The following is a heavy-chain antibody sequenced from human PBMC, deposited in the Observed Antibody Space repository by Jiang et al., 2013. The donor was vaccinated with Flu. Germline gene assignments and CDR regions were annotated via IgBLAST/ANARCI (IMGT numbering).Heavy chain of an antibody. V-gene: IGHV4-4*07. CDR1: GGSISSYY. CDR3: ARDLGYCTGGVCYERRFDP. CDR2: IYTSGST. Sequence: SGPGLVKPSETLSLTCTVSGGSISSYYWSWIRQPAGKGLEWIGRIYTSGSTNYNPSLKSRVTMSVDTSKNQFSLKLSSVTAADTAVYYCARDLGYCTGGVCYERRFDPWGQGTLVTVSS. D-gene: IGHD2-8*02. J-gene: IGHJ5*02.